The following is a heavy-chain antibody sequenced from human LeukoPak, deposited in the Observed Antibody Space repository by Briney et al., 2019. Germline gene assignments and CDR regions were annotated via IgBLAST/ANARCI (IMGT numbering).Heavy chain of an antibody. V-gene: IGHV3-64D*06. D-gene: IGHD2-2*01. CDR2: ISTNGGST. CDR3: MKGNCRSASCGGAFDI. CDR1: GFTFNSFA. J-gene: IGHJ3*02. Sequence: GGSLRLFCSASGFTFNSFAMHWVRQAPGKGLEYVSVISTNGGSTYYADSVKGRFTISRDNSKNTVYLQMSSLRAEDTAVYYCMKGNCRSASCGGAFDIWGQGTMVTVSS.